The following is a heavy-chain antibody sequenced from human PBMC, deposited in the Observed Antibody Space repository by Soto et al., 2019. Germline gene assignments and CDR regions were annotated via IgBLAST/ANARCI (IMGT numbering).Heavy chain of an antibody. J-gene: IGHJ5*02. Sequence: GESLKISCKGSGYSFTSYWIAWVRQMPGKGLEWMGIIYPGDSDTRYSPSFQGQVTISADKSITTAYLQWGSVKASDTAMYYCARLDYSTSSRWLDPWGQGTQVTVSS. D-gene: IGHD4-4*01. V-gene: IGHV5-51*01. CDR3: ARLDYSTSSRWLDP. CDR2: IYPGDSDT. CDR1: GYSFTSYW.